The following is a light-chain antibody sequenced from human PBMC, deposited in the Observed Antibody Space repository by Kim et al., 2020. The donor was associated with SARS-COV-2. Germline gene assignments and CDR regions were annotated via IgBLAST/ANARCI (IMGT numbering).Light chain of an antibody. CDR3: QAWDSTPVI. J-gene: IGLJ2*01. CDR1: KLGDKY. V-gene: IGLV3-1*01. CDR2: EDT. Sequence: SYELTQPPSVSVSPGQTASISCSGDKLGDKYACWYQQRPGQSPVLVIYEDTRRPSGIPERFSASTSGNTATLTISGTQAMDVADYYCQAWDSTPVIFGGGTQLTVL.